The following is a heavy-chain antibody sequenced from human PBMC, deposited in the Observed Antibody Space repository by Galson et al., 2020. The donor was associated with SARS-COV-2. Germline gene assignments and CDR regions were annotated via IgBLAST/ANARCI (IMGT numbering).Heavy chain of an antibody. CDR2: IYYSGST. Sequence: SETLSLTCTVSGDSVSSGDYYWTWIRQPPGKGLEWIGYIYYSGSTSYSPSLKSRATISVDRSSNQFSLKLRSVTAADTAAYFCAGRVRPKIPASYGMEVWGQGTTVTVSS. CDR1: GDSVSSGDYY. CDR3: AGRVRPKIPASYGMEV. V-gene: IGHV4-30-4*01. J-gene: IGHJ6*02. D-gene: IGHD2-15*01.